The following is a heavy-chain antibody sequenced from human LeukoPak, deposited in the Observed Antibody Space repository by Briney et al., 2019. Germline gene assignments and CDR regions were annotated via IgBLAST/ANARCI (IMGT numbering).Heavy chain of an antibody. Sequence: GGSLRLSCAASGFTFSSYAMSWVRQAPGKGLEWVSAISGSGGSTHYADSVKGRFTISRDNSKNTLYLQMNSLRAEDTAVYYCARPGSGLLDPWGQGTLVTVSS. V-gene: IGHV3-23*01. CDR1: GFTFSSYA. CDR3: ARPGSGLLDP. D-gene: IGHD3-10*01. CDR2: ISGSGGST. J-gene: IGHJ5*02.